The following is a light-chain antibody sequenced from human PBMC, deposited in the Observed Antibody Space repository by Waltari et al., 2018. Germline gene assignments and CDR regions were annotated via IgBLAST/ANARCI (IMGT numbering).Light chain of an antibody. Sequence: DIQMTQSPSSVSASVGDRVTITCRAGQGIGTWLAWYQQKPGKAPKVLIYGASTLLTGVPSRFSGSGSGTEFTLTITGLQPEDFATYFCQQGNSFPPTFGQGTRVEV. CDR3: QQGNSFPPT. V-gene: IGKV1-12*01. CDR2: GAS. J-gene: IGKJ1*01. CDR1: QGIGTW.